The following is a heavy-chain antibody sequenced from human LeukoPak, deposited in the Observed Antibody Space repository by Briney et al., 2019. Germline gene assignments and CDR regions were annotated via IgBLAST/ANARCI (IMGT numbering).Heavy chain of an antibody. J-gene: IGHJ4*02. V-gene: IGHV4-59*01. D-gene: IGHD3-10*01. CDR1: GGSISSYY. CDR3: AKDQGSGYYGSGPVGY. CDR2: IYYSGST. Sequence: SETLSLTCTASGGSISSYYWSWIRQPPGKGLEWIGYIYYSGSTNYNPSLKSRVTISVDTSKNQFSLKLSSVTAADTAVYYCAKDQGSGYYGSGPVGYWGQGTLVTVSS.